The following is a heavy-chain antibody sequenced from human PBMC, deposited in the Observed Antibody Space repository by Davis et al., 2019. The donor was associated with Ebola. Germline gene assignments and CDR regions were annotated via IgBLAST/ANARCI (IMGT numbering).Heavy chain of an antibody. J-gene: IGHJ4*02. D-gene: IGHD3-10*01. V-gene: IGHV1-8*03. CDR1: GGTFSSYA. CDR3: ARPYYYGSGSYPDY. Sequence: ASVKVSCKASGGTFSSYAISWVRQATGQGLEWMGWMNPNSGNTGYAQKFQGRVTITRDTSASTADMELSSLTSEDTAVYYYARPYYYGSGSYPDYWGQGTPVTVSS. CDR2: MNPNSGNT.